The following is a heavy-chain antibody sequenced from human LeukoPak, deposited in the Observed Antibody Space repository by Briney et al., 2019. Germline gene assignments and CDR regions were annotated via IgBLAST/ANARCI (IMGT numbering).Heavy chain of an antibody. J-gene: IGHJ4*02. CDR3: ARRANFNGWATPLDS. V-gene: IGHV5-51*01. D-gene: IGHD2-8*01. CDR1: GSRFTSHW. CDR2: IHPVDSDT. Sequence: GESLNISCKVSGSRFTSHWIGRVRQKPGNGLEWMGIIHPVDSDTKYSPSFQGQVTISADRSTSTAYLQWDTLKASDSAIYYCARRANFNGWATPLDSWGQGTLVIVSS.